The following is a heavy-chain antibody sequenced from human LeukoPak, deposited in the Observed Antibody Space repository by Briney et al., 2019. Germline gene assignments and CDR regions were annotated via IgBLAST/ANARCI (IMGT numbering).Heavy chain of an antibody. V-gene: IGHV3-23*01. Sequence: GGSLRLSCAAPGFTFSSYAMSWVRQAPGKGLEWVSAISGSGGSTYYADSVKGRFTISRDNSKNTLYLQMNSLRAEDTAVYYCARHAYCGGDCYSDYFDYWGQGTLVTVSS. CDR1: GFTFSSYA. CDR2: ISGSGGST. CDR3: ARHAYCGGDCYSDYFDY. J-gene: IGHJ4*02. D-gene: IGHD2-21*02.